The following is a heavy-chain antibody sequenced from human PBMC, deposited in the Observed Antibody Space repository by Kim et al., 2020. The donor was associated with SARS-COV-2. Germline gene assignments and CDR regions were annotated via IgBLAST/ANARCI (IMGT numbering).Heavy chain of an antibody. V-gene: IGHV3-48*02. CDR3: ARDFWSGYWNDYYGMDG. D-gene: IGHD3-3*01. Sequence: VKGRFTISRDNAKNSRYLQMNSLRDEDTAVYYCARDFWSGYWNDYYGMDGWGQGTTVTVSS. J-gene: IGHJ6*02.